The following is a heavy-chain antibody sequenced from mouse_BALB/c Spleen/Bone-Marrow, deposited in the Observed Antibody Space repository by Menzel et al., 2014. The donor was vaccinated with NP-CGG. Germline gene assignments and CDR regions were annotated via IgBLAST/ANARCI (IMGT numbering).Heavy chain of an antibody. CDR3: ARDGYYVFYAMDY. V-gene: IGHV5-6-3*01. J-gene: IGHJ4*01. CDR1: DSLSGAMA. D-gene: IGHD2-3*01. Sequence: EVQGVESGGGLVQPGGPWKSPGEPLDSLSGAMAWLWVGQLQAKRWGLAAPFNRNGGSTYYPDGVKGRFTISRDNAKNTLYLQMSSLKSEDTAMYYCARDGYYVFYAMDYWGQGTSVTVSS. CDR2: FNRNGGST.